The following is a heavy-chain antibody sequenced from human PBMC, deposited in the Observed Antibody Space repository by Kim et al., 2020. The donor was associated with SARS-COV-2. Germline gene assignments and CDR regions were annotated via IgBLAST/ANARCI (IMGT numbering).Heavy chain of an antibody. D-gene: IGHD6-13*01. V-gene: IGHV3-23*01. CDR2: ISGSGGST. J-gene: IGHJ5*02. Sequence: GGSLRLSCAASGFTFSSYAMSWVRQAPGKGLEWVSAISGSGGSTYYADSVKGRFTISRDNSKNTLYLQLNSLRAEDTAVYYCAKVPYSSSWYGNWFDPWGQGTLVTVSS. CDR3: AKVPYSSSWYGNWFDP. CDR1: GFTFSSYA.